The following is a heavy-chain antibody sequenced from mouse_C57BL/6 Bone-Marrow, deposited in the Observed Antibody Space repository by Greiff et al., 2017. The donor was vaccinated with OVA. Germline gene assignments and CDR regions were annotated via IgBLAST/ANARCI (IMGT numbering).Heavy chain of an antibody. CDR1: GFTFSSYA. V-gene: IGHV5-4*01. J-gene: IGHJ2*01. CDR2: ISDGGSYT. Sequence: EVKLEESGGGLVKPGGSLKLSCAASGFTFSSYAMSWVRQTPEKRLEWVATISDGGSYTYYPDNVKGRFTISRDNAKNNLYLQMSHLKSEDTAMYYCAREPNYWGQGTTLTVSS. CDR3: AREPNY.